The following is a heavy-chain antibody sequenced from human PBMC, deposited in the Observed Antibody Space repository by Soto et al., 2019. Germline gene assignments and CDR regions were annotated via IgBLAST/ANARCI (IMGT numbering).Heavy chain of an antibody. CDR1: GYTFTSYD. Sequence: ASVKVSCKASGYTFTSYDINWVRQATGQGLEWMGWMNPNSGNTGYSQKFQGRVTITRDTSASTAYMELSSLRSEDTAVYYCASSHALYYYYGMDVWGQGTTVTVSS. V-gene: IGHV1-8*01. D-gene: IGHD2-2*01. J-gene: IGHJ6*02. CDR2: MNPNSGNT. CDR3: ASSHALYYYYGMDV.